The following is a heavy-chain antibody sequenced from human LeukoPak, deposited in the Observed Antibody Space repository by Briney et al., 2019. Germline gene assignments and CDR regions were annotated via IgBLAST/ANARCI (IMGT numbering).Heavy chain of an antibody. Sequence: ASVKVSCKASGYTFTGYYMHWVRQAPGQGLEWMGWINPNSGGTNYAQKFQGRVTMTRDTSISTAYMELSRLRSDDTAVYYCAREGSGYSGSPFDCWGQGTLVTVSS. D-gene: IGHD1-26*01. V-gene: IGHV1-2*02. CDR3: AREGSGYSGSPFDC. CDR2: INPNSGGT. J-gene: IGHJ4*02. CDR1: GYTFTGYY.